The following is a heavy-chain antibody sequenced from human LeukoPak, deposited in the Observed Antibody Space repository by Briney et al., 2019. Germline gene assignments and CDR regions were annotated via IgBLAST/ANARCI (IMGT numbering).Heavy chain of an antibody. CDR1: GGSISSGGYY. D-gene: IGHD3-16*01. V-gene: IGHV4-31*11. J-gene: IGHJ4*02. CDR3: ARAGGFFSPFGY. CDR2: IYYSGST. Sequence: SETLSLTCAVSGGSISSGGYYWSWIRQHPGDGLEWIGYIYYSGSTYYNPSLKSRVTISIDTSKNHFSLKLSSVTAADTAVYYCARAGGFFSPFGYWGQGTLVTVSS.